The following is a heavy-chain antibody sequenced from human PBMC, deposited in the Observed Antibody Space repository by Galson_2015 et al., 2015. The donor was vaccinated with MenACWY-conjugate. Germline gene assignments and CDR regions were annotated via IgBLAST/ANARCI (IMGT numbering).Heavy chain of an antibody. Sequence: SETLSLTCTVSGGSVSSSSYYWGWIRQPPGKGLEWIGSIYYSGSTNYNPSLKSRVTISVDTSKNRFSLKLSSVTAADTAVYYCARHHYGSGSYYYDVIDYWGQGTLVTASS. J-gene: IGHJ4*02. CDR1: GGSVSSSSYY. CDR3: ARHHYGSGSYYYDVIDY. CDR2: IYYSGST. D-gene: IGHD3-10*01. V-gene: IGHV4-39*01.